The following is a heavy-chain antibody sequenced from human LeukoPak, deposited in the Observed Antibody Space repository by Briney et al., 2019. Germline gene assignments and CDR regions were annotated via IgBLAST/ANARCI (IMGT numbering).Heavy chain of an antibody. V-gene: IGHV3-74*01. CDR3: AKDLRYSSSWPGDVDY. CDR2: INTDGSST. J-gene: IGHJ4*02. Sequence: GGSLRLSCAASGFTFSTYWMHWVRQAPGKGLVWVSRINTDGSSTSYADSVKGRFTISRDNSKNTLYLQMNSLRAEDTAVYYCAKDLRYSSSWPGDVDYWGQGTLVTVSS. CDR1: GFTFSTYW. D-gene: IGHD6-13*01.